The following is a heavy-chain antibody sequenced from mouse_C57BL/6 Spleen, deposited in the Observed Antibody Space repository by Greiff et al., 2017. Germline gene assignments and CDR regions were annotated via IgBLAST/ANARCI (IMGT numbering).Heavy chain of an antibody. D-gene: IGHD2-10*02. CDR1: GFSLTSYG. CDR3: ANPYGNYEGYYAMDY. Sequence: VKLVESGPGLVQPSQSLSITCTVSGFSLTSYGVHWVRQPPGKGLEWLGVIWSGGSTDYNAAFISRLSISKDNSKSQVFFKMNSLQADDTAIYYCANPYGNYEGYYAMDYWGQGTSVTVSS. V-gene: IGHV2-4*01. J-gene: IGHJ4*01. CDR2: IWSGGST.